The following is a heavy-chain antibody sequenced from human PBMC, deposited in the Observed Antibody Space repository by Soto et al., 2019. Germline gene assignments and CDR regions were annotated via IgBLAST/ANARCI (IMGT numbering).Heavy chain of an antibody. V-gene: IGHV3-13*01. CDR1: GFTFSSYD. Sequence: GGSLRLSCAPSGFTFSSYDMHWVPQDTGKGLEWVSAIGTAGDTYYPGSVKGRFTISRENAKNSLYLQMNSLRAGDTAVYYCARGQDDFWSGYLVFDPWGQGTLVTVSS. J-gene: IGHJ5*02. D-gene: IGHD3-3*01. CDR3: ARGQDDFWSGYLVFDP. CDR2: IGTAGDT.